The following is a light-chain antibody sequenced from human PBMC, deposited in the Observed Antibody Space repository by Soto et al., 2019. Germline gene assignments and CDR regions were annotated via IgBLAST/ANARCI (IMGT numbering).Light chain of an antibody. J-gene: IGKJ1*01. Sequence: DIQMTQSPSTLSASVGDRVTITCRASQSISSWLVWYQQKPGKAPKLLIYDASSLESGVPSRFSGSGSGTEFTLTISSLQPDDFATYYCQQYNSYSPLWTFGQGTKVEIK. V-gene: IGKV1-5*01. CDR3: QQYNSYSPLWT. CDR2: DAS. CDR1: QSISSW.